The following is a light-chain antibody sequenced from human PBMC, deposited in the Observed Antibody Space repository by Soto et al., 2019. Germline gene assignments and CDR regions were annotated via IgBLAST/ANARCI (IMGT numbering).Light chain of an antibody. CDR3: QQYNSNSAT. CDR2: DAS. J-gene: IGKJ1*01. V-gene: IGKV1-5*01. CDR1: QTISSW. Sequence: DIQMTQSPSTLSGSVGDRVTITCRASQTISSWLAWYQQKPGKAPKLLIYDASTLESGLPSRFSGSGSGTEFTLTISSLQPDDFATYYCQQYNSNSATFGQGTKLDIK.